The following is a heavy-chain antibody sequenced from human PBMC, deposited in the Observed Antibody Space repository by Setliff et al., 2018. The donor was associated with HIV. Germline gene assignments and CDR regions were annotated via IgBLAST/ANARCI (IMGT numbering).Heavy chain of an antibody. V-gene: IGHV4-31*02. Sequence: VSGASISSGGYYWSWIRQHPGKGLEWIGYIYYSGSTYYNPSLKSRVSMSVDTSENQFSLKLSSVTAADTAVYFCARGRGSSSSWPIDSWGQGTLVTVSS. CDR3: ARGRGSSSSWPIDS. CDR2: IYYSGST. J-gene: IGHJ4*02. CDR1: GASISSGGYY. D-gene: IGHD6-13*01.